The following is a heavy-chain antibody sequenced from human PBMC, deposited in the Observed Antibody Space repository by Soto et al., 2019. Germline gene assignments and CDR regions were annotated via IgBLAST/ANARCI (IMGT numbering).Heavy chain of an antibody. CDR2: ISTNGGST. Sequence: PGGSLRLSCSVFGFTFSSYTMHWVRQAPGKGLQYVSSISTNGGSTYYADSVKGRFTISRDNSKNTLYLQMSSLRIEDTAVYYCVKDRYVDYWGQGTLVTVYS. J-gene: IGHJ4*02. V-gene: IGHV3-64D*06. CDR3: VKDRYVDY. CDR1: GFTFSSYT.